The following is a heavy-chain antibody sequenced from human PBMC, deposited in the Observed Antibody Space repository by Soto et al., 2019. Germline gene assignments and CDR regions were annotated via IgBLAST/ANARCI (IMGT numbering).Heavy chain of an antibody. CDR1: GYSFTSYW. CDR2: IDPSDSYT. CDR3: ARPMGPGYCSGGSCAYYYYGMDV. D-gene: IGHD2-15*01. V-gene: IGHV5-10-1*01. J-gene: IGHJ6*02. Sequence: GESLKISCKGSGYSFTSYWISWVRQMPGKGLEWMGRIDPSDSYTNYSPSFQGHVTISADKSISTAYLQWSSLKASDTAMYYCARPMGPGYCSGGSCAYYYYGMDVWGQGTTVTVSS.